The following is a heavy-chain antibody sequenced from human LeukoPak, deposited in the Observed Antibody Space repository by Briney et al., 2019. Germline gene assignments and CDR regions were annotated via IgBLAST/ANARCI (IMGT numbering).Heavy chain of an antibody. CDR2: IRYDGSNK. CDR1: GFTFSSYG. CDR3: AKDLPIAAAGVPRYFDY. J-gene: IGHJ4*02. V-gene: IGHV3-30*02. Sequence: GSLRLSCAASGFTFSSYGMHWVRQAPGKGLEWVAFIRYDGSNKYYADSVKGRFTISGDNSKNTLYLQMNSLRAEDTAVYYCAKDLPIAAAGVPRYFDYWGQGTLVTVSS. D-gene: IGHD6-13*01.